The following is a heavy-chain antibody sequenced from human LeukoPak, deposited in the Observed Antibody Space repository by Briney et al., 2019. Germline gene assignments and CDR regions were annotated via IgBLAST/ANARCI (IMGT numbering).Heavy chain of an antibody. CDR2: IRYDGSNK. D-gene: IGHD6-13*01. V-gene: IGHV3-30*02. CDR1: GFTFSSYG. J-gene: IGHJ1*01. Sequence: PGGSLRLSCAASGFTFSSYGMHWVRQAPGKGLVWVAFIRYDGSNKYYADSVKGRFTISRDNSKNTLYLQMNSLRAEDTAVYYCAKDRGIAAVVDFQHWGQGTLVTVSS. CDR3: AKDRGIAAVVDFQH.